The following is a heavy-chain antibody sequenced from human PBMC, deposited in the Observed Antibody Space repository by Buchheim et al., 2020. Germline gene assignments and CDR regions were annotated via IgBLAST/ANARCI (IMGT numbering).Heavy chain of an antibody. D-gene: IGHD3-3*01. J-gene: IGHJ4*02. CDR1: GYTFTGYY. CDR2: INPNSGGT. CDR3: ARGEADVLRFLEWLLLDY. Sequence: QVQLVQSGAEVKKPGASVKVSCKASGYTFTGYYMHWVRQAPGQGLEWMGWINPNSGGTNYAQKFQGRVTMTRDTVSSTADMELSRLRADDTAVYYCARGEADVLRFLEWLLLDYWGQGTL. V-gene: IGHV1-2*02.